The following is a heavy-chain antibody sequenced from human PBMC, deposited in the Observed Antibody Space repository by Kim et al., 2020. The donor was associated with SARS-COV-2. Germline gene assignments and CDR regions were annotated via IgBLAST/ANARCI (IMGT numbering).Heavy chain of an antibody. CDR3: ATAIYSGYEDYYYYGMDV. J-gene: IGHJ6*02. CDR1: GYTLTELS. CDR2: FDPEDGET. Sequence: ASVKVSCKVSGYTLTELSMHWVRQAPGKGLEWMGGFDPEDGETIYAQKFQGRVTMTEDTSTDTAYMELSSLRSEDTAVYYCATAIYSGYEDYYYYGMDVWGQGTTVTVSS. V-gene: IGHV1-24*01. D-gene: IGHD5-12*01.